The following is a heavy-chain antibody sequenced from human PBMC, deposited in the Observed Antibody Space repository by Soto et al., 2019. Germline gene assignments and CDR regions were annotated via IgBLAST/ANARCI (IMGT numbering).Heavy chain of an antibody. D-gene: IGHD2-21*02. Sequence: SETLSLTCTVSGGSISSGGYYWRWIRQHPGKGLEWIGYIYYSGSTYYNPSLKSRVTISVDTSKNQFSLKLSSVTAADTAVYYCASTDCCGDCYIPPPPHFDYWGQGTLVTV. V-gene: IGHV4-31*03. CDR3: ASTDCCGDCYIPPPPHFDY. CDR1: GGSISSGGYY. J-gene: IGHJ4*02. CDR2: IYYSGST.